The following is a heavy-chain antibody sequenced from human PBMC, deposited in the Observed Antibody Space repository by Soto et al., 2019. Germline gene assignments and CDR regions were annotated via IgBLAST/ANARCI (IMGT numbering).Heavy chain of an antibody. J-gene: IGHJ1*01. D-gene: IGHD4-17*01. CDR3: ASDTIVYGLMTTVTTCGAL. V-gene: IGHV1-69*02. Sequence: SVKVSCKASGGTFSSYTISWVRQAPGEGLEWMGRIIPILGIANYAQKFQGRVTITADKSTSTPYMELSSQGSEDTAVDYCASDTIVYGLMTTVTTCGALRGKGTLVTVSS. CDR1: GGTFSSYT. CDR2: IIPILGIA.